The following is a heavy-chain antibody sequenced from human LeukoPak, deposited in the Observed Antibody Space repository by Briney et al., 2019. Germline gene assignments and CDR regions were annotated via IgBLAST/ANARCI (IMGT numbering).Heavy chain of an antibody. CDR1: GFTFSSYG. D-gene: IGHD2-21*02. V-gene: IGHV3-30*03. CDR2: ISYDGSNK. J-gene: IGHJ4*02. CDR3: AREAPTVTAKLNYFDY. Sequence: PGRSLRLSCAASGFTFSSYGMHWVRQAPGKGLEWVAVISYDGSNKYYADSVKGRFTISRDNSKNTLYLQMNSLRAEDTAVYYCAREAPTVTAKLNYFDYWGQGTLVTVSS.